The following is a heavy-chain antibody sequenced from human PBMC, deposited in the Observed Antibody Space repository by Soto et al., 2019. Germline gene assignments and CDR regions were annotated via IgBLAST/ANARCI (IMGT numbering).Heavy chain of an antibody. V-gene: IGHV3-23*01. CDR1: GFPFSSYA. D-gene: IGHD5-18*01. J-gene: IGHJ4*02. Sequence: GSRTPACPVSGFPFSSYAMSWVRQAPGKGLEWVSAISGSGGSTYYADSVKGRFTISRDNSKNTLYLQMNSLRAEDTAVYYCAKTFRIPLWPRWGQGTLVT. CDR3: AKTFRIPLWPR. CDR2: ISGSGGST.